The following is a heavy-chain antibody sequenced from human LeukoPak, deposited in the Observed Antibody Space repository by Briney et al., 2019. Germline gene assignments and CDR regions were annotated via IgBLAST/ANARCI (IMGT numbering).Heavy chain of an antibody. CDR2: INAGNGNT. D-gene: IGHD6-19*01. Sequence: ASVKVSCKASGYTFTSYAMHWVRQAPGQRLEWMGWINAGNGNTKYSQKFQGRVTITRDTSASTAYMELSSLRSEDTAVYYCARVESKAVAGMLWWDLDYWGQGTLVTVSS. CDR3: ARVESKAVAGMLWWDLDY. J-gene: IGHJ4*02. CDR1: GYTFTSYA. V-gene: IGHV1-3*01.